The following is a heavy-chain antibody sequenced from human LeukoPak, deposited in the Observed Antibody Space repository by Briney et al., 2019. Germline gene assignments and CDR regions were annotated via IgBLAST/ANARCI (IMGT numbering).Heavy chain of an antibody. Sequence: GGSLRLSCAASGFTFSSYAMSWVRQAPGKGLEWVSAISGSGGSTYYADSVKGRFTISRDNSKNTLYLQMNSLRAEDTAVYYCARDRNSSSWYDYWGQGTLVTVSS. J-gene: IGHJ4*02. CDR3: ARDRNSSSWYDY. CDR2: ISGSGGST. CDR1: GFTFSSYA. V-gene: IGHV3-23*01. D-gene: IGHD6-13*01.